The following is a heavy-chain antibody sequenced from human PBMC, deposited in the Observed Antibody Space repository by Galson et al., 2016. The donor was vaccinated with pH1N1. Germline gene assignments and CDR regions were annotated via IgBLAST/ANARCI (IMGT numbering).Heavy chain of an antibody. V-gene: IGHV5-51*03. CDR3: ASHGDTYGGDAVDM. D-gene: IGHD5-18*01. Sequence: QSGAEVTKPGESLMISCEGSGYTFAKYWIAWVRQMPGKGLEWMGIVYPGDSDTTYSPSFQGHVTISADKSKSSVYLQWRSLKASDTAMYYCASHGDTYGGDAVDMWGQGTLVTISS. CDR1: GYTFAKYW. CDR2: VYPGDSDT. J-gene: IGHJ3*02.